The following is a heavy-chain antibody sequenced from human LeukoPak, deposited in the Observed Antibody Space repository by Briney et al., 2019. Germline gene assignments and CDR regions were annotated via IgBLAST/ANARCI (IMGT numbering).Heavy chain of an antibody. CDR1: GGSFSGYY. Sequence: SETLSLTCAVYGGSFSGYYWSWIRQPPGKGLEWIGEINHSGSTNYNPSLKSRVTISVDTSKNQFSLKLSSVTAADTAVYYCARIAVAGTHFDYWGQGTLVTVSS. J-gene: IGHJ4*02. CDR2: INHSGST. V-gene: IGHV4-34*01. D-gene: IGHD6-19*01. CDR3: ARIAVAGTHFDY.